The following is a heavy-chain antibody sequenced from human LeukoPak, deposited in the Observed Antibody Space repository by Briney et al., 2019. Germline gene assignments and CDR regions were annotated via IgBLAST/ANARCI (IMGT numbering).Heavy chain of an antibody. J-gene: IGHJ4*02. CDR1: GYSFTSYW. CDR3: ARHTRDFVDY. V-gene: IGHV5-51*01. CDR2: IYPGDYDT. Sequence: PGESLKIPCKGSGYSFTSYWLGWVRQMPGKGLEWMGIIYPGDYDTRYSPSFQGQVTISADKSISTAYPQWSSLKASDTAIYYCARHTRDFVDYWGQGTLVTVSS. D-gene: IGHD3-3*01.